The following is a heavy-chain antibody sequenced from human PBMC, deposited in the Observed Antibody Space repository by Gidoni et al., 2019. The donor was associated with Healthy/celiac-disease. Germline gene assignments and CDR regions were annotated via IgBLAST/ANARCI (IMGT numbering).Heavy chain of an antibody. CDR3: AREAVWYFDL. J-gene: IGHJ2*01. D-gene: IGHD6-19*01. V-gene: IGHV3-21*01. CDR2: ISSSSSYI. Sequence: EVQLVESGGGLVKPGGSLRLSCAASGFTFSSYSMIWVRQAPGKGLEWVSSISSSSSYIYYADSVKGRFTISRDNAKNSLYLQMNSLRAEDTAVYYCAREAVWYFDLWGRGTLVTVSS. CDR1: GFTFSSYS.